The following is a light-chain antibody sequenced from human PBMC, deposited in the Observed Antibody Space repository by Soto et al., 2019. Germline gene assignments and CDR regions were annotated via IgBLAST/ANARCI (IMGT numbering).Light chain of an antibody. CDR1: QNINKR. CDR3: QQYYTYPWT. J-gene: IGKJ1*01. CDR2: DAS. Sequence: DIQMTQSPFTLSASLGDRVTITCRASQNINKRLAWHQQKPGKAPKVLIYDASNLKSGVPSRFSGSGSGTEFILTISSLQPDDFATYYCQQYYTYPWTFGQGTKVDIK. V-gene: IGKV1-5*01.